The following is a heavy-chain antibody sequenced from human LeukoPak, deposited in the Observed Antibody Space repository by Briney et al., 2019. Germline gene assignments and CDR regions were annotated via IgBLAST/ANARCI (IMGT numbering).Heavy chain of an antibody. CDR3: AKDSVRWPGNAFDI. CDR2: ISSNGGST. CDR1: GFTFSSYA. Sequence: GGSLRLSCSASGFTFSSYAMHWVRQAPGKGLEYVSAISSNGGSTYYADSVKGRFTISRDNSKNTLYLQMNSLRAEDTAVYYCAKDSVRWPGNAFDIWGQGTMVTVSS. V-gene: IGHV3-64*04. J-gene: IGHJ3*02. D-gene: IGHD2-15*01.